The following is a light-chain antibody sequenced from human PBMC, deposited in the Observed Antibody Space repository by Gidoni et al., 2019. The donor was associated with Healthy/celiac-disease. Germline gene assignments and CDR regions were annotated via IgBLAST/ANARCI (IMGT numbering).Light chain of an antibody. CDR1: RSNIGAGYD. V-gene: IGLV1-40*01. J-gene: IGLJ3*02. CDR3: QSYDSSLSGGV. CDR2: GNS. Sequence: SVLTQPPSVSERPRQRVTISYPGSRSNIGAGYDGHWYQQLPGTATKLLIYGNSNRPSVVPDRFSGSKSGTSASLSITGLQAEDDADYYCQSYDSSLSGGVFGGGTKLTVL.